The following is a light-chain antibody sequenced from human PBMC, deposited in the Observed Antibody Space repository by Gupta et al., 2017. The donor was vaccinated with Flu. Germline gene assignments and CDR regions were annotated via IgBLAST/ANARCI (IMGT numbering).Light chain of an antibody. CDR1: QSVSSSY. Sequence: EIVLTQSPGTLSLSPGERATLSCRASQSVSSSYLAWYQQKPGRAPRLLIYGASSRATGIPDRFSGSGSGTDFTLTISRLEPEDFAVYYCQQYCSSPWTFGQGTKVEIK. CDR2: GAS. J-gene: IGKJ1*01. V-gene: IGKV3-20*01. CDR3: QQYCSSPWT.